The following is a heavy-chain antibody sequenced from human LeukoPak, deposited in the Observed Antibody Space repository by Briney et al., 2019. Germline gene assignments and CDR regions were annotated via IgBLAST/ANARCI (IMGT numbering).Heavy chain of an antibody. V-gene: IGHV1-2*02. CDR2: INPNSGGT. J-gene: IGHJ3*02. CDR1: GYAFTGYY. D-gene: IGHD2-2*01. Sequence: GASVKVSCKASGYAFTGYYMHWVRQAPGQGLEWMGLINPNSGGTNYAQKFQGRVTMTRDTSISTAYMELSRLRSDDTAVYYCAREAVPAAIRAFYIWGQGTMVTVSS. CDR3: AREAVPAAIRAFYI.